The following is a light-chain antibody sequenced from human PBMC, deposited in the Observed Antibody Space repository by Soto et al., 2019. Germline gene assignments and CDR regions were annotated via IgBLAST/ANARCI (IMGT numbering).Light chain of an antibody. J-gene: IGLJ2*01. CDR2: EVS. Sequence: QSALTQPPSASGSPGQSVTVSCTGTSSDVGAYNYVYWYQQHPGKAPELIIYEVSKRPSGVPDRFSGSKSGNTASLTVSGLQAEDEADYYCSSYAGSNNFVVFGGGTKVTVL. CDR1: SSDVGAYNY. V-gene: IGLV2-8*01. CDR3: SSYAGSNNFVV.